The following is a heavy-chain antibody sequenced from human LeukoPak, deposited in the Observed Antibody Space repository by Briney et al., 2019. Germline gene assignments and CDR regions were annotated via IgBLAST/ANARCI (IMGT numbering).Heavy chain of an antibody. Sequence: SETLSLTCTVSGGAISYDYWSWIRQPPGKGLEWIGFIYYSGSTNYNPSLKSRVTISVDTSKNQFSLKLSSVTAADTAVYYCARNRGYSPTVDYWGQGTLVTVSS. V-gene: IGHV4-59*12. J-gene: IGHJ4*02. CDR1: GGAISYDY. CDR2: IYYSGST. CDR3: ARNRGYSPTVDY. D-gene: IGHD5-18*01.